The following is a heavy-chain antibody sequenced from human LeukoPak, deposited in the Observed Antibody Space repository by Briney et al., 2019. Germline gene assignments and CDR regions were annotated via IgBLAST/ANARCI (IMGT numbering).Heavy chain of an antibody. J-gene: IGHJ3*02. Sequence: GGSLRLSCAASGFTFSSYSMNWVRQAPGKGLEWVSSISSSSSYIYYADSVKGRFTISRDNAKNSLYLQMNSLRAEDTAVYYCARDSQVLLWFGGMKDAFDIWGQGTMVTVSS. CDR2: ISSSSSYI. V-gene: IGHV3-21*01. D-gene: IGHD3-10*01. CDR1: GFTFSSYS. CDR3: ARDSQVLLWFGGMKDAFDI.